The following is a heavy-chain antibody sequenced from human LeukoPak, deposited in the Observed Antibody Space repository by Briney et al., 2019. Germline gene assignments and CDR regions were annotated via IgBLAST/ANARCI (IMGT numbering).Heavy chain of an antibody. Sequence: PSETLSLTCTVSGGSISSSTYYWGWIRQPPGKGLEWIGSMYYSGSTYYNPSLKSRVTISVDTSENQFSLKLSSVTAADTAVYYCASSVCSGGTCYWALDIWGQGTMVTVSS. CDR3: ASSVCSGGTCYWALDI. CDR1: GGSISSSTYY. D-gene: IGHD2-15*01. CDR2: MYYSGST. V-gene: IGHV4-39*01. J-gene: IGHJ3*02.